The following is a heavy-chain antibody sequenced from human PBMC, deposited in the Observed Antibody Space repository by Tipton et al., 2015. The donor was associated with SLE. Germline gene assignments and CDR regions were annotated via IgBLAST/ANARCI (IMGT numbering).Heavy chain of an antibody. CDR2: IYYSGST. D-gene: IGHD7-27*01. CDR3: ARPNWGGGWSFDL. V-gene: IGHV4-59*01. Sequence: TLSLTCTVSGGSISSSYWSWIRQPPGKGLEWIGYIYYSGSTNYNPSLKSRVTISVDTSKNQFSLKLSSVTAADTAVYYCARPNWGGGWSFDLWGRGTLVTVPS. CDR1: GGSISSSY. J-gene: IGHJ2*01.